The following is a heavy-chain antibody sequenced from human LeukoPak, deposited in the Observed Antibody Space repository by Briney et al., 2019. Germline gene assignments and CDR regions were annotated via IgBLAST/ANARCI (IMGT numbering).Heavy chain of an antibody. CDR1: GFTLSSYG. J-gene: IGHJ4*02. Sequence: GGSLRLSCAASGFTLSSYGMHWVRHAPGKGLEWVAFIRSDGSTKYYTDSVKGRFTISRDNSKNTLYLQMNSLRAEDTAVYYCARDTMVRGVIGFYFDYWGQGTLVTVCS. V-gene: IGHV3-30*02. CDR3: ARDTMVRGVIGFYFDY. D-gene: IGHD3-10*01. CDR2: IRSDGSTK.